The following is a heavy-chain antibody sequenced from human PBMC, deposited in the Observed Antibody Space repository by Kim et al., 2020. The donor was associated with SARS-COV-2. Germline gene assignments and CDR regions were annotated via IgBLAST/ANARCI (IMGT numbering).Heavy chain of an antibody. CDR1: GYTFTSYA. J-gene: IGHJ3*02. V-gene: IGHV1-3*01. CDR3: ARVWGGEKGYSYGRDAFDI. CDR2: INAGNGNT. D-gene: IGHD5-18*01. Sequence: ASVKVSCKASGYTFTSYAMHWVRQAPGQRLEWMGWINAGNGNTKYSQKFQGRVTITRDTSASTAYMELSSLRSEDTAVYYCARVWGGEKGYSYGRDAFDIWGQGTMFTVSS.